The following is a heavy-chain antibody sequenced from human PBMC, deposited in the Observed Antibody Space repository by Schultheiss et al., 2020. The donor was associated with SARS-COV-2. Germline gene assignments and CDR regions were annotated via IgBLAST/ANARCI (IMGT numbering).Heavy chain of an antibody. CDR3: PYDSSGYGAFDI. Sequence: LTLTCTFSGFSLSTSGMCVSWIRQPPGKGLEWVAGISGSGGSTHHADSVKGRFTISRDNSKNTLYLQMNSLRAEDTAVYYCPYDSSGYGAFDIWGQGTMVTVSS. CDR1: GFSLSTSG. V-gene: IGHV3-23*01. J-gene: IGHJ3*02. D-gene: IGHD3-22*01. CDR2: ISGSGGST.